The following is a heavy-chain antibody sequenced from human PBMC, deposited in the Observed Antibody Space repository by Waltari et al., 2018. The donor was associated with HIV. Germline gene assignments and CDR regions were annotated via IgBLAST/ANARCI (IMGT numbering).Heavy chain of an antibody. CDR1: GGTLNTHI. CDR3: AREQQVMGYAFDI. CDR2: IIPILVLT. J-gene: IGHJ3*02. Sequence: QVQRVQSGAAVKKPRPPVKVYCKVSGGTLNTHIINGVRQAPGKGLEWMGRIIPILVLTNYAQNFQDRVTITADKSTSTAYLELSSLRSEDTAVYYCAREQQVMGYAFDIWGQGTMVTVSS. V-gene: IGHV1-69*08. D-gene: IGHD2-21*01.